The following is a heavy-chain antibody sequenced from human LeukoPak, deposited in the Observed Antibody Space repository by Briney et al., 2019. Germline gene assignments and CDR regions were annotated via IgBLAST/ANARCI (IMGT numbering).Heavy chain of an antibody. D-gene: IGHD2-2*01. J-gene: IGHJ3*02. CDR1: GFTFSDYY. CDR2: ISSSGSAI. V-gene: IGHV3-11*04. Sequence: GGSLRLSCAASGFTFSDYYMGRVRQAPGKGLEWASYISSSGSAIYSADSVKGRFTISRDNARNSLYLQMNSLRAEDTAVYYCARAINDAFDIWGQGTMVTISS. CDR3: ARAINDAFDI.